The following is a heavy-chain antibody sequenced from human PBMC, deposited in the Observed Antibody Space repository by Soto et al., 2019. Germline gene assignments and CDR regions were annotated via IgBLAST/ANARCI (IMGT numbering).Heavy chain of an antibody. Sequence: SVKVSCKASGGTFSSYAISWVRQAPGQGLEWMGGIIPIFGTANYAQKFQGRVTITADKSTSTAYMELSNLRSEDTAVYYCARNRLYQLLSNWFDPWGQGTLVTVSS. CDR2: IIPIFGTA. V-gene: IGHV1-69*06. D-gene: IGHD2-2*01. CDR3: ARNRLYQLLSNWFDP. CDR1: GGTFSSYA. J-gene: IGHJ5*02.